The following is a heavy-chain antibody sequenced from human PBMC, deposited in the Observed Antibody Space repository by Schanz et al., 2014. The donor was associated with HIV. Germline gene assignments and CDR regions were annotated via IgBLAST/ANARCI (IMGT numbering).Heavy chain of an antibody. Sequence: EVQLLESGGGLVQPGGSLRLSCAVSGFTITSYGMSWVRQAPGKGLEWVSTISAGVGTASYADSVKGRFTISRDNSKKMLFLQMNRLRAEDTAVYYCAKVAIHSSGWLPFDYWGQGTLVTVSS. J-gene: IGHJ4*02. D-gene: IGHD6-19*01. CDR3: AKVAIHSSGWLPFDY. V-gene: IGHV3-23*01. CDR2: ISAGVGTA. CDR1: GFTITSYG.